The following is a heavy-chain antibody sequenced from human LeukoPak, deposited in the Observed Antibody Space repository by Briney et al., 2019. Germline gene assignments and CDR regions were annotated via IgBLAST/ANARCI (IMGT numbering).Heavy chain of an antibody. D-gene: IGHD1-26*01. V-gene: IGHV3-53*01. CDR3: ARELAVGAITEYFQD. CDR2: LYIGGNT. J-gene: IGHJ1*01. Sequence: PGGSLRLSCVASGFSVSSNYMAWVGQAPGKGLEWVSVLYIGGNTYYGDFVKGRFTISRDNSRNTLYLQMNSLRVDDTAVYYCARELAVGAITEYFQDWGQGTLVTVSS. CDR1: GFSVSSNY.